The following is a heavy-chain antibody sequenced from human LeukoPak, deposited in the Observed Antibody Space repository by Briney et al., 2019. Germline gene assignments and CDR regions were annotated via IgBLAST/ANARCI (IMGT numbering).Heavy chain of an antibody. CDR1: GFSFTSYW. CDR2: IKEDGSVK. Sequence: GGSLRLSCAASGFSFTSYWMSWVRQAPGKGLEWVANIKEDGSVKFYVDSVQGRFTISRDNSKNTLYLQMNSLRAEDTAVYYCAGQGRFLEWLPYFDYWGQGTLVTVSS. J-gene: IGHJ4*02. D-gene: IGHD3-3*01. CDR3: AGQGRFLEWLPYFDY. V-gene: IGHV3-7*03.